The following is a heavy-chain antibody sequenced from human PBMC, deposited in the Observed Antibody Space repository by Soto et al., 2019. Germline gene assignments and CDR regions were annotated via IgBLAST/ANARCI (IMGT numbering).Heavy chain of an antibody. D-gene: IGHD6-13*01. CDR3: ARDARGIAANPKRLDP. V-gene: IGHV1-69*06. Sequence: GASVKVSCKASGGTFSSYAISWVRQAPGQGLEWMGGIIPIFGTANYAQKFQGRVTITADKSTSTAYMELSSLRSEDTAVYYCARDARGIAANPKRLDPRGQRTLVIGSS. CDR1: GGTFSSYA. J-gene: IGHJ5*02. CDR2: IIPIFGTA.